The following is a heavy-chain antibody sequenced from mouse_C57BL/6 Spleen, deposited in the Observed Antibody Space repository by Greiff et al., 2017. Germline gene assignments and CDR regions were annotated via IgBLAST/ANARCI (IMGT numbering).Heavy chain of an antibody. CDR3: ATLTGTKERAMDY. V-gene: IGHV1-50*01. D-gene: IGHD4-1*01. CDR2: IDPSDSYT. Sequence: VQLQQPGAELVKPGASVKLSCKASGYTFTSYWMQWVKQRPGQGLEWIGEIDPSDSYTNYNQKFKGKATLTVDTSSSTAYMQLSSLTSEDSAVYYGATLTGTKERAMDYWGQGTSVTVSS. CDR1: GYTFTSYW. J-gene: IGHJ4*01.